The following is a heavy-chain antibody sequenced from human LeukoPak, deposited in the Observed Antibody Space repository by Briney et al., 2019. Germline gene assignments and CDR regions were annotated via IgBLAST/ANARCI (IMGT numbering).Heavy chain of an antibody. V-gene: IGHV3-23*01. D-gene: IGHD6-13*01. CDR2: SGTDGDT. Sequence: GGSLRLSCAASGFTFSSSAMNWVRQAPGKGLEWVSASGTDGDTYYAASVKGRFTISRDNSKSTLYLQMTSLGAEDTAVYYCAKKTPGTHPFDCWGQGTLVTVSP. CDR3: AKKTPGTHPFDC. J-gene: IGHJ4*02. CDR1: GFTFSSSA.